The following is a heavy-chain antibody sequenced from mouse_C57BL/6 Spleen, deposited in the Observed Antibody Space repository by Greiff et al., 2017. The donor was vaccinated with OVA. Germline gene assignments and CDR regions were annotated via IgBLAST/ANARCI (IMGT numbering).Heavy chain of an antibody. D-gene: IGHD2-3*01. Sequence: QVQLQQSGPGLVQPSQSLSITCTVSGFSLTSYGVHWVRQSPGKGLEWLGVIWRGGSTDYNAAFMSRLSITKDNSKSQVFFKMNSLQADDTAIDYCAKNWDDGYYRYFDVWGTGTTVTVSS. CDR1: GFSLTSYG. J-gene: IGHJ1*03. CDR2: IWRGGST. CDR3: AKNWDDGYYRYFDV. V-gene: IGHV2-5*01.